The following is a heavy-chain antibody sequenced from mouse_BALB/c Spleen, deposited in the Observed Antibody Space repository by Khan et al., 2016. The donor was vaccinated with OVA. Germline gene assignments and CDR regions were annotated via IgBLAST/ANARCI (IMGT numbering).Heavy chain of an antibody. D-gene: IGHD1-2*01. V-gene: IGHV1-77*01. CDR2: ISPGSGDI. J-gene: IGHJ3*01. CDR3: ARRYYFGYTFAY. CDR1: GYTFTDYY. Sequence: QVQLQQSGAELARPGASVKLSCKASGYTFTDYYINWVKQRTGQGLAWIGEISPGSGDIYYNERFKGKATRTTDKYYSRAYMHISSLTSEASPVYCCARRYYFGYTFAYWGQGTRVTVSA.